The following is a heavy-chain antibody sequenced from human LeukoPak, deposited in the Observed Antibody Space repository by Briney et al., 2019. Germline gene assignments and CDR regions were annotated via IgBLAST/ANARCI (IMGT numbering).Heavy chain of an antibody. D-gene: IGHD3-10*01. V-gene: IGHV6-1*01. CDR2: TYYRSRWYN. Sequence: SRTLSLTCAISGDSVSSNSAAWHWVRQSPSRGLEWLGRTYYRSRWYNDYAVSVKSRITINADTSKNQFSLQMNSVTPEDTAVYYCAAGSSGSSNYYFDYWGQGTLVTVSS. CDR1: GDSVSSNSAA. CDR3: AAGSSGSSNYYFDY. J-gene: IGHJ4*02.